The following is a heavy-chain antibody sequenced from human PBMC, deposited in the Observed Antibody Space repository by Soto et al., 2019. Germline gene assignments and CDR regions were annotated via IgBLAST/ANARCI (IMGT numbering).Heavy chain of an antibody. CDR3: AAGEASSRNLAPYYLDF. D-gene: IGHD6-13*01. CDR1: GGSMRNYF. V-gene: IGHV4-59*01. CDR2: IHYSGTT. Sequence: SETLSLTCTVSGGSMRNYFWTWIRQPPGKGLEWIGYIHYSGTTSFFPSYNPSLRSRVPISEDTSKNQFSLKLLSVTTADTAVYFCAAGEASSRNLAPYYLDFWGQGTLVTGSS. J-gene: IGHJ4*02.